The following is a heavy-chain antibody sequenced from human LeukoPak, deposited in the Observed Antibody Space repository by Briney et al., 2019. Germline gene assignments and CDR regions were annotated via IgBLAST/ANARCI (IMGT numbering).Heavy chain of an antibody. CDR1: GFTFSSYS. CDR3: ARDEAGYDSSGYYGY. D-gene: IGHD3-22*01. CDR2: ISSSSSYI. Sequence: GGSLRLSCAASGFTFSSYSMNWVRQAPGKGLEWVSSISSSSSYIYYADSVKGRFTISRDNAKNSLYLQMNSLRAEDTAVYYCARDEAGYDSSGYYGYWGQGTLVTVSS. V-gene: IGHV3-21*01. J-gene: IGHJ4*02.